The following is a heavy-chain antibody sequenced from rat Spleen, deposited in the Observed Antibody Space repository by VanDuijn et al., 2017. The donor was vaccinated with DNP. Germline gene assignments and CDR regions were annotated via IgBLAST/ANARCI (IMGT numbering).Heavy chain of an antibody. CDR2: ISTTGGST. CDR1: GFIFNNYS. CDR3: AKDRDNNIGTTAMDA. V-gene: IGHV5-31*01. Sequence: EVQLVESGGGPVQPGRSLKLSCVASGFIFNNYSMTWIRQAPGKGLDWIASISTTGGSTYYPDSVKGRFTISRDNAKSTLYLQMDSLRSEDTATYYCAKDRDNNIGTTAMDAWGQGASVTVSS. D-gene: IGHD1-5*01. J-gene: IGHJ4*01.